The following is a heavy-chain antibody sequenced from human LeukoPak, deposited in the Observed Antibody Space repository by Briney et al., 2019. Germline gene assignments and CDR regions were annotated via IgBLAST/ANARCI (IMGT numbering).Heavy chain of an antibody. CDR3: GRVYCSTTSCYDYYDYYMDV. CDR2: TTWEGVST. D-gene: IGHD2-2*01. V-gene: IGHV3-20*04. J-gene: IGHJ6*03. CDR1: GFRFDDYG. Sequence: PGGSLRLSCAASGFRFDDYGMSWVRHVPGKGLEWVSGTTWEGVSTGYADSVKGRFTISRDNVKNFLYLQMNSLRVEDTALYFCGRVYCSTTSCYDYYDYYMDVWGKGTTVTVSS.